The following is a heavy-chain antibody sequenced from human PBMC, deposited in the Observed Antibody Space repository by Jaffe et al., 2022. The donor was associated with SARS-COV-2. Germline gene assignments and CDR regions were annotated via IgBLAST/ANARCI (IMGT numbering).Heavy chain of an antibody. V-gene: IGHV3-33*01. J-gene: IGHJ4*02. D-gene: IGHD2-15*01. CDR3: ASGTYDCSGGSCYFGGNDY. CDR1: GFTFSSYG. CDR2: IWYDGSNK. Sequence: QVQLVESGGGVVQPGRSLRLSCAASGFTFSSYGMHWVRQAPGKGLEWVAVIWYDGSNKYYADSVKGRFTISRDNSKNTLYLQMNSLRAEDTAVYYCASGTYDCSGGSCYFGGNDYWGQGTLVTVSS.